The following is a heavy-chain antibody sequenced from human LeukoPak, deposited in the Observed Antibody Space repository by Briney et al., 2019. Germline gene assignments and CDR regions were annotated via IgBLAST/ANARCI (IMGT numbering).Heavy chain of an antibody. CDR3: ATYDSYFAVLDY. Sequence: GASVKVSCKVSGYTLTELSMHWVRQAPGKGLEWMGGFDPEDGETIYAQKFQDRVTMSEDTSTDTAYQVLSRIRSENTAEYCWATYDSYFAVLDYWGQGTLVSVSS. D-gene: IGHD1-26*01. CDR2: FDPEDGET. V-gene: IGHV1-24*01. J-gene: IGHJ4*02. CDR1: GYTLTELS.